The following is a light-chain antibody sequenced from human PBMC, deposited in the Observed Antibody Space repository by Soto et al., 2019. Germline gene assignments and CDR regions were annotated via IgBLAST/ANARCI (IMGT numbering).Light chain of an antibody. Sequence: EIVLTQSPGTLSLSPGEEVPLSCRASQSVDSNYLAWYQQKPGQTPRLIIYGASGRADGIPHRFSGSGFGTDFTLTISKVEPEDFAVYYCQQYGTPRSVTFGQGTRLEIK. CDR1: QSVDSNY. CDR2: GAS. J-gene: IGKJ5*01. V-gene: IGKV3-20*01. CDR3: QQYGTPRSVT.